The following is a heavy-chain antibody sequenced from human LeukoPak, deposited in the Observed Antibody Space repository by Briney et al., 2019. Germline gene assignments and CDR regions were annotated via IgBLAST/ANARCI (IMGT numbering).Heavy chain of an antibody. CDR3: GRFHYDSSGFLAPFDY. CDR2: INEDGSRK. CDR1: GFIFSNYW. J-gene: IGHJ4*02. Sequence: PGGSLRLSCAASGFIFSNYWMSWVRQVPGKGLEWVANINEDGSRKPYVDSVRGRFSISRDNVRNSLYLQMDSLRADDTAVYYCGRFHYDSSGFLAPFDYWGQGTQVTVSS. V-gene: IGHV3-7*01. D-gene: IGHD3-22*01.